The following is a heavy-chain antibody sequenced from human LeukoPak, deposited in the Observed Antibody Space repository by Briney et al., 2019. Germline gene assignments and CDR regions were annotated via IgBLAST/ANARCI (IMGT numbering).Heavy chain of an antibody. CDR1: GFSFSTYW. Sequence: GGSLRLSCAASGFSFSTYWMHGVRHAPGEGLVWVSRINGDGSTTNYADSVKGRFTISRDNAKNTLYLQKNSLRAEDTAVYYCTRRVDATRWYDPWGQGTLVTVSS. D-gene: IGHD2-15*01. CDR3: TRRVDATRWYDP. CDR2: INGDGSTT. V-gene: IGHV3-74*01. J-gene: IGHJ5*02.